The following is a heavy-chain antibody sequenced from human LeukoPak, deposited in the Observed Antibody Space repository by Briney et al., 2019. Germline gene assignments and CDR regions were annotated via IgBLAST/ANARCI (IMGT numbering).Heavy chain of an antibody. D-gene: IGHD2-21*01. CDR1: GFTISNYD. J-gene: IGHJ6*02. CDR2: IHTAGET. CDR3: ARGDYYYSGMDV. V-gene: IGHV3-13*01. Sequence: PGGSLRLSCAASGFTISNYDMHWVRQKPGKGLEWVSTIHTAGETYYPDSVKGRFAISRENAKNSLSLQMNSLRAGDTAVYYCARGDYYYSGMDVWGQGTTVTVSS.